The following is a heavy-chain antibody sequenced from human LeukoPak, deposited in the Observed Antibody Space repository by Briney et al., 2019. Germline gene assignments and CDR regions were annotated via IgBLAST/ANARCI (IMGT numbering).Heavy chain of an antibody. D-gene: IGHD1-26*01. CDR2: ISSSSSYI. Sequence: SGGSLRLSRAASGFTFSSYSMNWVRQAPGKGLEWVSSISSSSSYIYYADSVKGRFTISRDNAKNSLYLQMNSLRAEDTAVYYCARDGWELLGWFDPWGQGTLVTVSS. V-gene: IGHV3-21*01. J-gene: IGHJ5*02. CDR1: GFTFSSYS. CDR3: ARDGWELLGWFDP.